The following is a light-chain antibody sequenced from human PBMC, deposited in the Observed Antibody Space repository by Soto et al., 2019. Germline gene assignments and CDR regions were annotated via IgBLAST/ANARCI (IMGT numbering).Light chain of an antibody. Sequence: EIVLTQSPATLSLSPGERGTLSCRASESVTDYLAWYQQKPGQAPRLLVYDVSNRAAGIPTRFSGGGSGTDFTLTISNVEPEDFAVYYCQQYNSYPLTFGGGTKVDIK. J-gene: IGKJ4*01. CDR2: DVS. V-gene: IGKV3-11*01. CDR3: QQYNSYPLT. CDR1: ESVTDY.